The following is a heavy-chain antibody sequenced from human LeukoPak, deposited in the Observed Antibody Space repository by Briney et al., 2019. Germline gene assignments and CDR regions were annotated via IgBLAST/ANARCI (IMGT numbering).Heavy chain of an antibody. D-gene: IGHD6-19*01. CDR1: GGSVTRFY. V-gene: IGHV4-4*09. CDR2: IYNSENT. CDR3: ARFHSGPSGWYVLWYFDL. J-gene: IGHJ2*01. Sequence: SETLSLTCTVSGGSVTRFYWSWIRQPPGKGLEWIGYIYNSENTKYNSSLESRVTMSVDTSKNQLFLKLSSVTAADTAVYYCARFHSGPSGWYVLWYFDLWGRGTLVTVSS.